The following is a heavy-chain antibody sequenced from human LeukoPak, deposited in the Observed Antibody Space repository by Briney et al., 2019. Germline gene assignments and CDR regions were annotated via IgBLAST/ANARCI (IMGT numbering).Heavy chain of an antibody. Sequence: ASVKVSCKASGYTFTSYDINWVRQATGQGLEWMGWMNPNSGNTGYAQKFQGRVTITRNTSISTAYMELSSLRSEDTAVYYCARVIDYDFWSGYGAFDIWGPGTMVTVSS. CDR1: GYTFTSYD. CDR3: ARVIDYDFWSGYGAFDI. CDR2: MNPNSGNT. V-gene: IGHV1-8*03. D-gene: IGHD3-3*01. J-gene: IGHJ3*02.